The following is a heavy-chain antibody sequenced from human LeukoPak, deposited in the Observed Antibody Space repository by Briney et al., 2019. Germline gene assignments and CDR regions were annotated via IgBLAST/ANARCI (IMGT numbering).Heavy chain of an antibody. Sequence: SETLSLTCAVSGDSISSGGYSWSWIRQTPGKGLEWIAYIHDSGSTYNNPSLKSRLSISIDTSKNQFSLKLNSVTAADTAVYYCARERGRWYSSSWTPIDYWGQGTLVTVSS. V-gene: IGHV4-30-4*07. J-gene: IGHJ4*02. D-gene: IGHD6-13*01. CDR3: ARERGRWYSSSWTPIDY. CDR2: IHDSGST. CDR1: GDSISSGGYS.